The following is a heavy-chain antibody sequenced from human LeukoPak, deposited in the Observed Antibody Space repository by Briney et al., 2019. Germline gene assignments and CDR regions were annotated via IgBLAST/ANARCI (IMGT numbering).Heavy chain of an antibody. V-gene: IGHV4-4*08. D-gene: IGHD2-15*01. Sequence: PSETLSLTCIVSGGSITNYYCSWIQQPPGNGLEWIGRIYTSGSTNYNPSLKSRVTISVDTSKNQFSLKLSSVTAADTAVYYCASDRIEVDAFDIWGQGTMVTVSS. CDR3: ASDRIEVDAFDI. J-gene: IGHJ3*02. CDR1: GGSITNYY. CDR2: IYTSGST.